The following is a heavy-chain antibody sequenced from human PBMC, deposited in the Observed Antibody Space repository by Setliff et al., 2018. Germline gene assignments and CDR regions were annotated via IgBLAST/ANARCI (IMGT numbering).Heavy chain of an antibody. CDR2: VYYSGNT. CDR1: GGSISTTDYY. D-gene: IGHD2-15*01. V-gene: IGHV4-39*01. J-gene: IGHJ4*02. Sequence: SETLSLTCTVSGGSISTTDYYWGWIRQPPGKGLEWIGCVYYSGNTYYSPSLKSRVTMFVDTSKNQFSLKLSSVTAADTAVYYCARVVAAIIDYWGQGTLVTVSS. CDR3: ARVVAAIIDY.